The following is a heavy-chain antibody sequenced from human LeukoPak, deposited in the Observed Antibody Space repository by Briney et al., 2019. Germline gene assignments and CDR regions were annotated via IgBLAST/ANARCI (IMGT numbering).Heavy chain of an antibody. Sequence: PSETLSLTCTVSGGSISSGSYYWSWIRQPAGKGLEWIGRIYTSGSTNYNPSLKSRVTISVDTSKNQFSQKLSSVTAADTAVYYCAGSGGSYLVRTLPTYDYWGQGTLVTVSS. D-gene: IGHD3-16*02. CDR1: GGSISSGSYY. V-gene: IGHV4-61*02. J-gene: IGHJ4*02. CDR2: IYTSGST. CDR3: AGSGGSYLVRTLPTYDY.